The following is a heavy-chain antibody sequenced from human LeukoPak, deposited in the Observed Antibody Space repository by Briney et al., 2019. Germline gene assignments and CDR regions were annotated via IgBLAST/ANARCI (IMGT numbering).Heavy chain of an antibody. CDR3: TRDGVKGSGGDAFDF. J-gene: IGHJ3*01. Sequence: SETLSLTCIVSGGSISSFYWSWIRQPPGKGLEWIGYIYSSGSTNYNPSLKSRVTISVDTSKNQFSLKLNSVTAAHTAVYYCTRDGVKGSGGDAFDFWGQGTMVTVSS. D-gene: IGHD3-10*01. CDR1: GGSISSFY. V-gene: IGHV4-59*12. CDR2: IYSSGST.